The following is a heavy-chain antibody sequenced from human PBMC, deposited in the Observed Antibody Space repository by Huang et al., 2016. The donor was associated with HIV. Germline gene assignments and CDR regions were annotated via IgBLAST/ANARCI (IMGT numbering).Heavy chain of an antibody. CDR1: GYTFNGYW. J-gene: IGHJ3*02. D-gene: IGHD2-2*01. CDR2: IQPGDSYT. V-gene: IGHV5-51*01. CDR3: ARQGVGDFVVEPTGLGAFDI. Sequence: EVQLVQSGAVVKKPGESLKISCKGSGYTFNGYWIGWVGQMPGKGLEGMGIIQPGDSYTTYSPSCQGNVTISADKSISTAYVQWSGLKASDTAMYYCARQGVGDFVVEPTGLGAFDIWGQGTMVTVSS.